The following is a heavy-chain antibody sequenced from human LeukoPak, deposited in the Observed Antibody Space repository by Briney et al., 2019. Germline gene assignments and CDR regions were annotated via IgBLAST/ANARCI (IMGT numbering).Heavy chain of an antibody. Sequence: PSGTLSLTCAVYGGSFSSYYWSWIRQAPGRGLEWIGDIDHGGITNCNPSLKSRVTISVDTSKNQFSLTLRSVTAADTAVYYCAGLQGHSYYYMDVWGRGTTVTVSS. CDR3: AGLQGHSYYYMDV. CDR2: IDHGGIT. V-gene: IGHV4-34*01. CDR1: GGSFSSYY. J-gene: IGHJ6*03.